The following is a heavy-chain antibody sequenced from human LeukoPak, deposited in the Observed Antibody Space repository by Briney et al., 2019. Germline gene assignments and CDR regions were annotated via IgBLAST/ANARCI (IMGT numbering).Heavy chain of an antibody. V-gene: IGHV3-74*01. Sequence: GGSLRLSCAASGFTFSSYWMHWVRQAPGKGLVWVSRINSDGSSTSYADSVKGRFTISRDNAKNTLYLQMNSLKTEDTAVYYCTTDYSGYDSGGYWGQGTLVTVSS. CDR3: TTDYSGYDSGGY. CDR1: GFTFSSYW. J-gene: IGHJ4*02. CDR2: INSDGSST. D-gene: IGHD5-12*01.